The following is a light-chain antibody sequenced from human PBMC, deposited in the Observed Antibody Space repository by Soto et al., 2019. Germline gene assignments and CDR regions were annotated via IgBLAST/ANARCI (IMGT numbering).Light chain of an antibody. Sequence: EIVLTQSPATLSLSPGERATLSCRASQSVSRYLAWYQQKPGQAPRLLNYDASNRATGIPARFSGSGSGTDFTLTINSLEPEDFAVYYCQQRSNWPTFGGGTKVEIK. CDR1: QSVSRY. CDR2: DAS. J-gene: IGKJ4*01. V-gene: IGKV3-11*01. CDR3: QQRSNWPT.